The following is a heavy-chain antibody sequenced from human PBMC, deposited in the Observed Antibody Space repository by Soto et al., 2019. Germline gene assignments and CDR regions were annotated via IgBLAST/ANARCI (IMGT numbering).Heavy chain of an antibody. CDR2: ISGSGGST. D-gene: IGHD3-10*01. CDR1: GFTFSSYA. Sequence: GGSLRLSCAASGFTFSSYAMSWVRQAPGKGLEWVSAISGSGGSTYYADSVKGRFTISRDNSKNTLYLQMNSLRAEDTAVYYCAKDSTPMVRGVINDPPEYFQHWGQGTLVTVSS. J-gene: IGHJ1*01. V-gene: IGHV3-23*01. CDR3: AKDSTPMVRGVINDPPEYFQH.